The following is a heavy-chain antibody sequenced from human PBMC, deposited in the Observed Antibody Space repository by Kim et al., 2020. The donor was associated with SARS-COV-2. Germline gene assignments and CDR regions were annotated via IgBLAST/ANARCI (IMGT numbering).Heavy chain of an antibody. CDR1: GFTFSSYA. CDR2: ISGSGGST. V-gene: IGHV3-23*01. J-gene: IGHJ5*02. D-gene: IGHD6-25*01. Sequence: GGSLRLSCAASGFTFSSYAMSWVRQAPGKGLEWVSAISGSGGSTYYADSVKGRFTISRDNSKNTLYLQMNSLRAEDTAVYYCAKLKEGVHPPQPFSPSSPVRIPRRIRAAWPLAASHRTSFD. CDR3: AKLKEGVHPPQPFSPSSPVRIPRRIRAAWPLAASHRTSFD.